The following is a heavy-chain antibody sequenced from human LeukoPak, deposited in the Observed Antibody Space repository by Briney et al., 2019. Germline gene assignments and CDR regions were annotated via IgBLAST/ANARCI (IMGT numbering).Heavy chain of an antibody. CDR1: GFTFSSYS. D-gene: IGHD3-10*01. CDR3: ARGGVDYYGSGTYYLMYYFDY. J-gene: IGHJ4*02. Sequence: RSGGSLRLSCAASGFTFSSYSMNWVRQAPGKGLEWVSSISSSSRYIYYADSVKGRFTISRDNAKNSLYLQMNSLRAEDTAVYFCARGGVDYYGSGTYYLMYYFDYWGQGALVTVSS. V-gene: IGHV3-21*04. CDR2: ISSSSRYI.